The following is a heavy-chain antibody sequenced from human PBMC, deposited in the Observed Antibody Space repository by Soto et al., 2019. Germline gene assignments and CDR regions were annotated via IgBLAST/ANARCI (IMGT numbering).Heavy chain of an antibody. CDR1: GFTFSDSF. V-gene: IGHV3-11*01. CDR2: ISGRDGNI. Sequence: QVQLLESGGGLVQPGGSLRLSCAASGFTFSDSFMSWSRQTPGKGLEWLSYISGRDGNIYYADSVRGRFTISRDNAKNSVYRQMDGLRAEYTAVYYCAGDQGPIYMAFWGKGTTVTVS. CDR3: AGDQGPIYMAF. J-gene: IGHJ6*03.